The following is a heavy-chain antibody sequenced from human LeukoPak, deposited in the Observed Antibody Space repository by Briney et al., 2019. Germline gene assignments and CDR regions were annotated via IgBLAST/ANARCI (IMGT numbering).Heavy chain of an antibody. J-gene: IGHJ4*02. Sequence: GASVKVSCKASGYTFTSYGISWVRQAPGQGLEWMGWISAYSGNTNYAQKLQGRVTMTTDTSTSTAYMELRSLRSDDTAVYYCLVLSGEDDFDYWGQGTLVTVSS. V-gene: IGHV1-18*01. CDR3: LVLSGEDDFDY. CDR1: GYTFTSYG. CDR2: ISAYSGNT. D-gene: IGHD6-13*01.